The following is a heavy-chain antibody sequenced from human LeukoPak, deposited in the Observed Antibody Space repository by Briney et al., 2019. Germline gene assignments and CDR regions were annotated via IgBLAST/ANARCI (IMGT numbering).Heavy chain of an antibody. CDR2: IYHSGST. Sequence: SETLSLTCTVSGYPIGSGYYWGWIRQPPGKGLEWIGSIYHSGSTYYNPSLKSRVTISVDTSKNQFSLKLSSVTAADTAVYYCARQLVPGGGYYYYYYMDVWGKGTTVTVSS. CDR1: GYPIGSGYY. J-gene: IGHJ6*03. D-gene: IGHD6-6*01. V-gene: IGHV4-38-2*02. CDR3: ARQLVPGGGYYYYYYMDV.